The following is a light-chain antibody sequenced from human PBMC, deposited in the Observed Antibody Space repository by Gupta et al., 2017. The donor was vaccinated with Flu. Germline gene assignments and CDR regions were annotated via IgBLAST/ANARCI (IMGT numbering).Light chain of an antibody. J-gene: IGLJ2*01. CDR1: SRHSSYA. V-gene: IGLV4-69*01. Sequence: QLVLPQSPSASASLGASVKFTCTLSSRHSSYAIAWHQQQPGKGPRYLMKVNSDGSHSKGDGIPDRFSGSSSGAERSLTISSLQAEDEADYYCQSGDIGTYVVFGGGTKLTVL. CDR2: VNSDGSH. CDR3: QSGDIGTYVV.